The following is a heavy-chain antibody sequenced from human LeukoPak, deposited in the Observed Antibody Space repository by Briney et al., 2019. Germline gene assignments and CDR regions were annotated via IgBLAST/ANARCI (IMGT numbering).Heavy chain of an antibody. CDR1: GGSVSSGSYY. Sequence: SETLSLTCTVSGGSVSSGSYYWSWIRQPPGKGLEWIGYIYYSGSTNYNPSLKSRVTISVDTSKNQFSLKLSSVTAADTAVYYCARGLQCWGQGTLVTVSS. D-gene: IGHD6-19*01. CDR2: IYYSGST. J-gene: IGHJ4*02. CDR3: ARGLQC. V-gene: IGHV4-61*01.